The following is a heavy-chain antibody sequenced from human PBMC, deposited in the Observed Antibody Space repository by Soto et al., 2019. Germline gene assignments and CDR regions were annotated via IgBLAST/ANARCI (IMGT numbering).Heavy chain of an antibody. CDR1: GGSFSSGDYY. CDR3: ARGSQGSSSYYTAFDM. J-gene: IGHJ3*02. Sequence: SETLSLTCAVSGGSFSSGDYYWSWIRRPPGKGLEWIGYIYDSGLTDYSPSLKSRVTISLDTSKNQFSLRLTSVTAADTAVYYCARGSQGSSSYYTAFDMWGQGTMVTVSS. V-gene: IGHV4-30-4*02. CDR2: IYDSGLT. D-gene: IGHD3-22*01.